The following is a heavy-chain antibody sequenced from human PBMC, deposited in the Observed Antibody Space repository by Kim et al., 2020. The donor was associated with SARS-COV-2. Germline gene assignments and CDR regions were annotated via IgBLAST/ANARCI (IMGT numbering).Heavy chain of an antibody. Sequence: GGSLRLSCAASGFTFSNSAIHWVRQASGKGLEWVGRIRSNSNSYAIAYAASVKGRFTISRDDSKNTAYLKMNSLKTEDTALYYCTNVPGTTLAFWDAFDFWGHGTMVTASP. D-gene: IGHD1-1*01. CDR1: GFTFSNSA. CDR2: IRSNSNSYAI. CDR3: TNVPGTTLAFWDAFDF. V-gene: IGHV3-73*01. J-gene: IGHJ3*01.